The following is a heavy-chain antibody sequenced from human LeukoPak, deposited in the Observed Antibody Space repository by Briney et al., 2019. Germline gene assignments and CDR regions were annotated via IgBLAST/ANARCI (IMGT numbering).Heavy chain of an antibody. D-gene: IGHD1-26*01. CDR1: GGSPSSYY. CDR3: ARRASGSYPDYFDY. V-gene: IGHV4-59*08. Sequence: PSETLSLTCTFAGGSPSSYYWSWIRQPPGKGLEWIGYIHYSGSTNYNPSLKSRATISLDTSKNQVSLKLSSVTATDTAVYYCARRASGSYPDYFDYWGQGTLVTVSS. J-gene: IGHJ4*02. CDR2: IHYSGST.